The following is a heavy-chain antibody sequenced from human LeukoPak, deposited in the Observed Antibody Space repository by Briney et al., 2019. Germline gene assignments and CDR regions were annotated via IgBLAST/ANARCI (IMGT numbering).Heavy chain of an antibody. D-gene: IGHD6-19*01. J-gene: IGHJ4*02. V-gene: IGHV1-2*02. CDR1: GYTFTGYY. CDR2: INPNSGGT. CDR3: ARAPVAGFYYFDY. Sequence: ESSVKVSCKASGYTFTGYYMHWVRQAPGQGLDWMGWINPNSGGTNYAQKFQGRVTMTRDTSISTAYMELSRLRSDDTAVYYCARAPVAGFYYFDYWGQGHLVTVSS.